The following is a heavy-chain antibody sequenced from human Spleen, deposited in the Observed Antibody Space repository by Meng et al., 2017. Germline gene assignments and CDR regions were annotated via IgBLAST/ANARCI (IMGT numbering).Heavy chain of an antibody. J-gene: IGHJ5*02. D-gene: IGHD1-1*01. CDR3: ATSNAVPALNWFDP. CDR1: GDSISSRDW. CDR2: ISQGSGRT. Sequence: RRGSGPGGVTPSGTRSLSFAVSGDSISSRDWWSWVRQPPGKGLEWIGEISQGSGRTNYNPSLKSRLTMSIDTSKNQFSLKLSSVTAADTALYYCATSNAVPALNWFDPWGQGTLVTVSS. V-gene: IGHV4-4*02.